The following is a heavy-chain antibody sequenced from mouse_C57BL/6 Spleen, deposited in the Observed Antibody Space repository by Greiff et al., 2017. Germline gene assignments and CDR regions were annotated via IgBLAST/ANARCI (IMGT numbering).Heavy chain of an antibody. CDR3: ASFNYYGSSYFDY. V-gene: IGHV14-3*01. CDR1: GFNIKNTY. D-gene: IGHD1-1*01. CDR2: IDPANGNT. Sequence: VQLKQSVAELVRPGASVKLSCTASGFNIKNTYMHWVKQRPEQGLEWIGRIDPANGNTKYAPKFQGKATITADTSSNTAYLQLSSLTSEDTAIYYCASFNYYGSSYFDYWGQGTTLTVSS. J-gene: IGHJ2*01.